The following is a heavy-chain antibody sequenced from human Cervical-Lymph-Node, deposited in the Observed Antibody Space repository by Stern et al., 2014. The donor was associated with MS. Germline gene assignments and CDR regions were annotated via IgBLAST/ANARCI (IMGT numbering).Heavy chain of an antibody. CDR2: ISYDGSNA. D-gene: IGHD3-22*01. Sequence: VQLVESGGIVVQPGRSLRLSCVASGFSFSSYGMHWVRQAPGKGLEWVAVISYDGSNAYYADSVKCRFTISRDNSKNTLYLQLNSLRAEDTAVYFCAKDRGMIVVVTYSLDSWGQGTLVTVSS. CDR1: GFSFSSYG. CDR3: AKDRGMIVVVTYSLDS. V-gene: IGHV3-30*18. J-gene: IGHJ4*02.